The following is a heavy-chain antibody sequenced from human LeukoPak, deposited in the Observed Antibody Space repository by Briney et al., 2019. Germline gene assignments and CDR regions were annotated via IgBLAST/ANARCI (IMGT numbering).Heavy chain of an antibody. D-gene: IGHD5-18*01. CDR3: ARLGSYGFNYFDY. V-gene: IGHV1-46*01. J-gene: IGHJ4*02. CDR2: LNPSGGSS. CDR1: GYTVTSYY. Sequence: ASVKVSCKASGYTVTSYYMHWVRQAPGQGLEWMGILNPSGGSSSYAQKFQGRATLTRATSTSTVYMELSSLRSEDTAVYYCARLGSYGFNYFDYWGQGTLVTVSS.